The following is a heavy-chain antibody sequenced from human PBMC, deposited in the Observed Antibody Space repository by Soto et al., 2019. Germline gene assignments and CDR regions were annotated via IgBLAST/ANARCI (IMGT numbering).Heavy chain of an antibody. CDR1: GGSFSGYY. V-gene: IGHV4-34*01. CDR3: ARGEWGGGYSRYYYYGMDV. J-gene: IGHJ6*02. CDR2: INHSGST. Sequence: PSETLSLTCAVYGGSFSGYYWSWIRQPPGKGLEWIGEINHSGSTNYNPSLKSRVTISVDTSKNQFSLKLSSVTAADTAVYYCARGEWGGGYSRYYYYGMDVWGQGTTVTVSS. D-gene: IGHD1-26*01.